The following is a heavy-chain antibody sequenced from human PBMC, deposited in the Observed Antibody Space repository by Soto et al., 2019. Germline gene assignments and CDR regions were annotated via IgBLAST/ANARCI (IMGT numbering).Heavy chain of an antibody. Sequence: QVQLVQSGAEVKKPGASVKVSCKASGYTFTSYYMHWVRQAPGQGLEWMGIINPSGGSTSYAQKFQGRGTMTRDTSTSTVYMELSSLRSEDTAVYYCARSGGAVQGLSYWGQGTLVTVSS. CDR1: GYTFTSYY. D-gene: IGHD1-26*01. J-gene: IGHJ4*02. CDR2: INPSGGST. V-gene: IGHV1-46*01. CDR3: ARSGGAVQGLSY.